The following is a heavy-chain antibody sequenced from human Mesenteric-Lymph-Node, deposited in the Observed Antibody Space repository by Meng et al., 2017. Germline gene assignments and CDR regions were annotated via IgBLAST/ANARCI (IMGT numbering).Heavy chain of an antibody. D-gene: IGHD3-22*01. V-gene: IGHV1-3*01. CDR3: ARDLDYYDSSGYYHWFDP. J-gene: IGHJ5*02. Sequence: VHLVQSGAEVKKPGASVKVSCKASGYTFTSYAMHWVRQAPGQRLEWMGWINAGNGNTKYSQKFQGRVTITRDTSASTAYMELSSLRSEDTAVYYCARDLDYYDSSGYYHWFDPWGQGTLVTVFS. CDR1: GYTFTSYA. CDR2: INAGNGNT.